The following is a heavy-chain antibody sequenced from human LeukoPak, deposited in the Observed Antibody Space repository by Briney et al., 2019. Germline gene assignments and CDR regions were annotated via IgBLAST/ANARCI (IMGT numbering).Heavy chain of an antibody. Sequence: GGSLRLSCAASGFTFSSYSMNWVRQAPGKGLEWVSYISSSSSTIYYADSVKGRFTISRDNAKNSLYLQMNSLRDEDTAVYYCARVGTGSSGYPGSNAFDIWGQGTMVTVSS. V-gene: IGHV3-48*02. CDR1: GFTFSSYS. CDR3: ARVGTGSSGYPGSNAFDI. J-gene: IGHJ3*02. D-gene: IGHD3-22*01. CDR2: ISSSSSTI.